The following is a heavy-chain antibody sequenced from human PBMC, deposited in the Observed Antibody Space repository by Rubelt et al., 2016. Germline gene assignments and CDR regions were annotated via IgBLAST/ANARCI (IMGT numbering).Heavy chain of an antibody. D-gene: IGHD6-6*01. CDR1: GFTFSNYR. Sequence: GGSLRLSCAASGFTFSNYRMTWVRQAPGKGLEWVSSISSPSSYIYYADSVKGRFTISRDNAKNSLYLQMNSLRDDDTAVYYCARTSSSSCDYWGQGTLVTVSS. V-gene: IGHV3-21*01. CDR2: ISSPSSYI. J-gene: IGHJ4*02. CDR3: ARTSSSSCDY.